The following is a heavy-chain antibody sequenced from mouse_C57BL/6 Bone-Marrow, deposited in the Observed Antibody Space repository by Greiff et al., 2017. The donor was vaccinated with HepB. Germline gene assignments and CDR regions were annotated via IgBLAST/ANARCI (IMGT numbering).Heavy chain of an antibody. CDR3: ARDYYGSSYGY. Sequence: EVKVVESGGGLVKPGGSLKLSCAASGFTFSSYAISWVRQTPEKRLEWVATISDGGSYTYYTDNAKNNLYLQMSHLKSEDTAMYYCARDYYGSSYGYWGQGTTLTVSS. CDR2: ISDGGSYT. V-gene: IGHV5-4*01. J-gene: IGHJ2*01. D-gene: IGHD1-1*01. CDR1: GFTFSSYA.